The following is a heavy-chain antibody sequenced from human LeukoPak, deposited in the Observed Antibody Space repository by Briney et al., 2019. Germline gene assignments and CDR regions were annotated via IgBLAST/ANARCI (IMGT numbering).Heavy chain of an antibody. CDR2: MRPDGREK. V-gene: IGHV3-7*01. CDR1: GFTFSDFW. Sequence: GGSLRLSCVASGFTFSDFWMSWVRKAPGRGLERVAIMRPDGREKWYVDSVMGRFTISRDNAKSSLYMQMNNLRAEDTGVYYCARPTREPQDWGQGTLVTVSS. CDR3: ARPTREPQD. J-gene: IGHJ4*02.